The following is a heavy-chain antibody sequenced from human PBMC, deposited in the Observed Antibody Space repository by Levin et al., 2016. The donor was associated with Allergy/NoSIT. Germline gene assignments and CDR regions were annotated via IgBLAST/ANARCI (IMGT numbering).Heavy chain of an antibody. CDR3: ARDGGGLLEYYFDY. Sequence: VRQMPGKGLEWVANIKQDGSEKYYVDSVKGRFTISRDNAKNSLYLQMNSLRAEDTAVYYCARDGGGLLEYYFDYWGQGTLVTVSS. D-gene: IGHD2-15*01. J-gene: IGHJ4*02. CDR2: IKQDGSEK. V-gene: IGHV3-7*05.